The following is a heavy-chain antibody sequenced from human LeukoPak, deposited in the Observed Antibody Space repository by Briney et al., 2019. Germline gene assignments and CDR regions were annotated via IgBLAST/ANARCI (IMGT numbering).Heavy chain of an antibody. Sequence: GVSLKISCKGSGYSFTSYWIGWVRQVPGKGLEWMGIIYPGDSDTRSRPSFQGQVTISADKSISTAYLQWSSLKASHTAMYYCARLLDGPTTVVTPPYYYYGMDVWGQGTTVTVSS. CDR1: GYSFTSYW. CDR2: IYPGDSDT. V-gene: IGHV5-51*01. D-gene: IGHD4-23*01. J-gene: IGHJ6*02. CDR3: ARLLDGPTTVVTPPYYYYGMDV.